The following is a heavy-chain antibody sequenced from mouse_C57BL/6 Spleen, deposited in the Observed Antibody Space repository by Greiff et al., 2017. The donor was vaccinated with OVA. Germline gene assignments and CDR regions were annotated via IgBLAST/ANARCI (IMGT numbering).Heavy chain of an antibody. CDR3: ALYDYGFDY. CDR2: IYPGDGDT. Sequence: QVQLQQSGPELVKPGASVKISCKASGYAFSSSWMNWVKQRPGKGLEWIGRIYPGDGDTNYNGKFKGKATLTADKSSSTAYMQLSSLTSEDSAVYFCALYDYGFDYWGQGTTLTVSS. D-gene: IGHD2-4*01. CDR1: GYAFSSSW. J-gene: IGHJ2*01. V-gene: IGHV1-82*01.